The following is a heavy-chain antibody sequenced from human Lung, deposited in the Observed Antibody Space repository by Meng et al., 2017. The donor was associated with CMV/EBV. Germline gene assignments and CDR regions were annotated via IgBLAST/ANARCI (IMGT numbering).Heavy chain of an antibody. J-gene: IGHJ4*02. D-gene: IGHD6-13*01. CDR2: IIPILGIA. CDR1: GGTFSSYA. CDR3: ARDRGGKAAAGGY. Sequence: KASGGTFSSYAISWVRQAPGQGLEWMGGIIPILGIANYAQKFQGRVAITADKSTSTAYMELSSLRSEDTAVYYCARDRGGKAAAGGYWGQGTLVTVSS. V-gene: IGHV1-69*10.